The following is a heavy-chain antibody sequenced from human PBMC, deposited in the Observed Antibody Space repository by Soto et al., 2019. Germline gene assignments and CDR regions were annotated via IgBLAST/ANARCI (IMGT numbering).Heavy chain of an antibody. J-gene: IGHJ4*02. CDR3: AKGFSGYSYGGVFDY. CDR2: ISYDGSEK. CDR1: GFTFNTYG. Sequence: GGSLRLSCAASGFTFNTYGMHWVRQAPGKGLEWVAVISYDGSEKYYADSVKGRFTISKDNSKNTLYLQMNSLRAEDTAVYYCAKGFSGYSYGGVFDYWGQGTLVTVSS. V-gene: IGHV3-30*18. D-gene: IGHD5-18*01.